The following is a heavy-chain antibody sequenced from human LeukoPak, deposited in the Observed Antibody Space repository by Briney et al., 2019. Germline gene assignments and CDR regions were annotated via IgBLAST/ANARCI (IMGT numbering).Heavy chain of an antibody. CDR1: GGSISSYY. CDR2: IYTSGST. D-gene: IGHD6-13*01. CDR3: ARDYSSSWYYYYYMDV. Sequence: KPSETLSLTCTVSGGSISSYYWSWIRQPAGKGLEWIGRIYTSGSTNYNPSLKSRVNMSVDTSKNQFSLKLSSVTAADTAVYYCARDYSSSWYYYYYMDVWGKGTTVTVSS. J-gene: IGHJ6*03. V-gene: IGHV4-4*07.